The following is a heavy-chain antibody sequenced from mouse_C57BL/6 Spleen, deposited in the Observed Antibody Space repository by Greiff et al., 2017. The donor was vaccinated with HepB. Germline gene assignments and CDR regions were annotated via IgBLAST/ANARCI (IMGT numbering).Heavy chain of an antibody. CDR3: ARVGSSPYWYFDV. CDR1: GFTFSSYA. Sequence: EVMLVESGGGLVKPGGSLKLSCAASGFTFSSYAMSWVRQTPEKRLEWVATISDGGSYTYYPDNVKGRFTISRDNAKNNLYLQMSHLKSEDTAMYYCARVGSSPYWYFDVWGTGTTVTVSS. V-gene: IGHV5-4*03. CDR2: ISDGGSYT. J-gene: IGHJ1*03. D-gene: IGHD1-1*01.